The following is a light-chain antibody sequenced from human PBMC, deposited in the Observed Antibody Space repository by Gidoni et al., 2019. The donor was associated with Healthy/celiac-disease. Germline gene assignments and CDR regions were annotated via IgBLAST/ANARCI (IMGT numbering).Light chain of an antibody. CDR1: QDISNY. J-gene: IGKJ2*01. Sequence: DIQLTQSPSSLSASVGDRVTITCQASQDISNYLNWYQQKPGKAPKLLIYDASNLETGVPSRFSGSGAGTDFTKTSRSLQPEDIAKYYCQQYDNLPRTFGQGTKLEIK. CDR2: DAS. V-gene: IGKV1-33*01. CDR3: QQYDNLPRT.